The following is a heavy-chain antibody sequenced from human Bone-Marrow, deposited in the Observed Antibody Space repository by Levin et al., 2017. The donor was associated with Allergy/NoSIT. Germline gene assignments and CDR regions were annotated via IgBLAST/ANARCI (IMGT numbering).Heavy chain of an antibody. CDR2: IKNSGTT. CDR3: ASLGYTISYYDYAMDV. D-gene: IGHD5-12*01. CDR1: GGSISNSY. J-gene: IGHJ6*02. V-gene: IGHV4-59*01. Sequence: PSETLSLTCSVSGGSISNSYWSWIRQAPGKGLEWIGYIKNSGTTKYNPSLNSRVTISADTSKNQVSLRLTSVTAADTADYYCASLGYTISYYDYAMDVWGQGTTVTVSS.